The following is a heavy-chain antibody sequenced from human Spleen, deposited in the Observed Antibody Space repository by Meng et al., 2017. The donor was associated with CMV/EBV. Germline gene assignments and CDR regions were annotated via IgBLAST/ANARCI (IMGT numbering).Heavy chain of an antibody. Sequence: GESLKISCAASGFTFSTFAMYWVRQAPGKGLEWVAVTSYDGRTKFYADSVKGRFTLSRDNSKNTVYLEMNRLRVADTAVYFCAREGFSNSRGLDSWGQGTLVTVSS. CDR3: AREGFSNSRGLDS. J-gene: IGHJ4*02. V-gene: IGHV3-30*04. CDR2: TSYDGRTK. D-gene: IGHD3-10*01. CDR1: GFTFSTFA.